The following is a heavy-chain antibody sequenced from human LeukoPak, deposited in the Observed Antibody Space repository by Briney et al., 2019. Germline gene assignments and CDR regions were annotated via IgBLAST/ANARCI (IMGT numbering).Heavy chain of an antibody. V-gene: IGHV4-39*07. CDR1: GGSISSSSYY. CDR3: AREYGGQIDY. D-gene: IGHD4-23*01. CDR2: IYYSGST. Sequence: PSETLSLTCTVSGGSISSSSYYWGWIRQPPGKGLEWIGSIYYSGSTYYNPSLKSRVTISVDTSKNQLSLKLSSVTAADTAVYYCAREYGGQIDYWGQGTLVTVSS. J-gene: IGHJ4*02.